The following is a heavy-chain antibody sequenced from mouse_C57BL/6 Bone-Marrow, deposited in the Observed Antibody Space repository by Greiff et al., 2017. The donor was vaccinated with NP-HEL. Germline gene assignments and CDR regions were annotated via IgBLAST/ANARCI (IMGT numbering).Heavy chain of an antibody. V-gene: IGHV14-3*01. CDR1: GFNIKNTY. CDR3: ARFPLYGNYVYYAMDY. Sequence: VQLKESVAELVRPGASVKLSCTASGFNIKNTYMHWVKQRPEQGLEWIGRIDPANGNTKYAPKFQGKATITADTSSNTAYLQLSSLTSEDTAIYYCARFPLYGNYVYYAMDYWGQGTSVTVSS. D-gene: IGHD2-1*01. J-gene: IGHJ4*01. CDR2: IDPANGNT.